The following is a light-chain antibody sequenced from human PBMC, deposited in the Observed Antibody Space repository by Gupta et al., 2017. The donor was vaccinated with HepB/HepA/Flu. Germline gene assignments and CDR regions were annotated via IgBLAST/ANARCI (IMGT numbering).Light chain of an antibody. CDR3: GTWDDTLSHVV. CDR1: SSNIENNY. CDR2: TND. J-gene: IGLJ2*01. Sequence: QSVFTQPPSVSAAPGQKVTISCSGTSSNIENNYVSWYQQLPGAAPKLLIHTNDARPSGIPDRFSGSKSDTSATLGIAGLQTGDEADYYCGTWDDTLSHVVFGGGTKLTVL. V-gene: IGLV1-51*02.